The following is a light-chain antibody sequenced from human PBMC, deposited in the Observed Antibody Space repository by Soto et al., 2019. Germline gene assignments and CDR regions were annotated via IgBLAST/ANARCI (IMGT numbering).Light chain of an antibody. CDR2: EVS. V-gene: IGLV2-8*01. Sequence: QSVLIQPPSASGSPGQSVTISCTGTRRDIGGYDFVSWYQQHPGKAPKLMISEVSKRPSGVPDRFSGSKSGNTASLTISGLQTDDEADYYCCSFAGWTNLVFGTGTKLTVL. CDR3: CSFAGWTNLV. CDR1: RRDIGGYDF. J-gene: IGLJ1*01.